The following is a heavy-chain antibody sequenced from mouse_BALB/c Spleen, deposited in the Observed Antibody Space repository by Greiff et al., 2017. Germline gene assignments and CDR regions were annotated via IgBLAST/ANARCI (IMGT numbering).Heavy chain of an antibody. Sequence: VQLQQSGAELVRPGASVTLSCKASGYTFTDYEMHWVKQTPVHGLEWIGAIDPETGGTAYNQKFKGKATLTADKSSSTAYMELRSLTSEDSAVYYCTRSNYDGPWFAYWGQGTLVTVSA. V-gene: IGHV1-15*01. CDR2: IDPETGGT. CDR1: GYTFTDYE. D-gene: IGHD2-4*01. CDR3: TRSNYDGPWFAY. J-gene: IGHJ3*01.